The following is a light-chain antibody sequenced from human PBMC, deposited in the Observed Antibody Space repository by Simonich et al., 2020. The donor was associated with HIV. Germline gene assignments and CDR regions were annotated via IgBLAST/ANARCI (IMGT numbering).Light chain of an antibody. J-gene: IGKJ1*01. Sequence: EIVMMQSPATLSVSPGERATLPCRASQSISSSLAWYQQNPSQAPRLLIYGASTRATGIPARFMGSGSGTEFTLTISSLEPEDFAVYYCQQRTNWRTFGQGTKVEIK. CDR3: QQRTNWRT. CDR2: GAS. V-gene: IGKV3-15*01. CDR1: QSISSS.